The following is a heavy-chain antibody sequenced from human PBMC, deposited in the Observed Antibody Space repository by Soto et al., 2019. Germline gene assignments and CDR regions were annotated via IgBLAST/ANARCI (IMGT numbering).Heavy chain of an antibody. D-gene: IGHD3-3*01. J-gene: IGHJ3*02. CDR1: GSTFSSYS. V-gene: IGHV3-48*01. Sequence: GGSLRLSCAASGSTFSSYSMNWVRQAPGKGLEWVSYISSSSSTIYYADSVKGRFTISRDNAKNSLYLQMNSLRAEDTAVYYCARLNRITIFGVVTSENDAFDIWGQGTMVTVSS. CDR2: ISSSSSTI. CDR3: ARLNRITIFGVVTSENDAFDI.